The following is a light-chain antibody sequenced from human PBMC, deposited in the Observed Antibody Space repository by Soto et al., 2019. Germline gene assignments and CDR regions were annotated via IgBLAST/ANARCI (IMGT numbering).Light chain of an antibody. CDR1: ESINYNY. CDR3: QQYGTSPPYT. V-gene: IGKV3-20*01. J-gene: IGKJ2*01. CDR2: GAS. Sequence: EIVLAQSPVTLSLSPGERATLSCRASESINYNYLVWYQQKPGQAPRLLVYGASSRATGIPDRFSGGGSGTDFTLTISRLEPEDFAVYYCQQYGTSPPYTFGQGTKVDIK.